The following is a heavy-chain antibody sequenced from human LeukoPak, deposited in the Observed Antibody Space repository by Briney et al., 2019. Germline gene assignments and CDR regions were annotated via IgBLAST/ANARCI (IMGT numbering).Heavy chain of an antibody. D-gene: IGHD5-24*01. Sequence: SETLSLTCTVSGYSISSGYFWGWIRQPPGKGLEWIGYIYYSGSTNYNPSLKSRISISVDTSKNQFSLKLSSVTAAATAVYYLGGARRLQFKVFDLWGQGTLVTVSS. V-gene: IGHV4-61*05. CDR3: GGARRLQFKVFDL. J-gene: IGHJ4*02. CDR1: GYSISSGYF. CDR2: IYYSGST.